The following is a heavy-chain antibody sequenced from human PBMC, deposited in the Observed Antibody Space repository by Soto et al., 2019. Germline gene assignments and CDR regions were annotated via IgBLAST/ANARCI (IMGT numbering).Heavy chain of an antibody. Sequence: ASVKVSCKASGYTFTSYSMHWVRQAPGQRLECMGWINAGNGNTKYSQKFQSRVIIIRDTSASTDYMELSSLRSEDTAVYYCARDHIRSSSSGNWFDPWGQGTLVTVSS. CDR3: ARDHIRSSSSGNWFDP. D-gene: IGHD6-6*01. J-gene: IGHJ5*02. CDR1: GYTFTSYS. CDR2: INAGNGNT. V-gene: IGHV1-3*01.